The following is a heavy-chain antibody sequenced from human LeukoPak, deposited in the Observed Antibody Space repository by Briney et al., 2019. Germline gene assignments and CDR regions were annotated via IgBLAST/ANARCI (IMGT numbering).Heavy chain of an antibody. Sequence: GGSLRLSCAASGFTFSSYAMSWVRQAPGKGLEWVSTISGSGSHTYYADSVKGRFTISRDNSKNTLYLQMHSLRAEDTAVYYCAKDRGTCYFYFDYWGQGTLVTVSS. J-gene: IGHJ4*02. D-gene: IGHD2-21*02. CDR3: AKDRGTCYFYFDY. V-gene: IGHV3-23*01. CDR1: GFTFSSYA. CDR2: ISGSGSHT.